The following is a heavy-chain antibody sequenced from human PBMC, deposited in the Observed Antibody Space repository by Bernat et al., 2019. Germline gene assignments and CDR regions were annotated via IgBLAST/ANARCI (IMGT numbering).Heavy chain of an antibody. CDR2: IWYDGSNK. J-gene: IGHJ5*02. D-gene: IGHD4-17*01. CDR3: AREGSYGDYNWFDP. CDR1: GFTFSSYG. Sequence: QVQLVESGGGVVQPGRSLRLSCAASGFTFSSYGMHWVRQAPGKGLEWVAVIWYDGSNKYYADSVKGRFTISRDNSKNMLYLQMNSLRAEDTAVYYCAREGSYGDYNWFDPWGQGTLVTVSS. V-gene: IGHV3-33*01.